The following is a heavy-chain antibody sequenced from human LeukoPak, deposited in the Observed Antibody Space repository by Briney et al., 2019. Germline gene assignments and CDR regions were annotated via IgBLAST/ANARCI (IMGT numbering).Heavy chain of an antibody. D-gene: IGHD3-10*01. J-gene: IGHJ6*02. V-gene: IGHV1-2*02. CDR1: GYTFTGYY. Sequence: VASVKVSCKASGYTFTGYYMHWVRQAPGQGLEWMGWINPNSGGTNYAEKLQGGVTMTRDTSISTAYMELSRLTSDDTAVYYCARGGGNYYVMDVWGQGTTVTVSS. CDR2: INPNSGGT. CDR3: ARGGGNYYVMDV.